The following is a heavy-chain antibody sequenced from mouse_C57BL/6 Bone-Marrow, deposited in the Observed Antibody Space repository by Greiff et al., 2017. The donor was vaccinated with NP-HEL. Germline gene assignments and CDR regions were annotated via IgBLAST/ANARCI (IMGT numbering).Heavy chain of an antibody. Sequence: QVQLQQPGAELVMPGASVKLSCKASGYTFTSYWMHWVKQRPGQGLEWIGEIDPSDSYTNYNQKFKGKSTLTVDKSSSTAYMQLSSLTSEDSAVYYCARSLLITTLYYFDDWGQGTTLTVSS. CDR1: GYTFTSYW. J-gene: IGHJ2*01. D-gene: IGHD1-1*01. CDR2: IDPSDSYT. CDR3: ARSLLITTLYYFDD. V-gene: IGHV1-69*01.